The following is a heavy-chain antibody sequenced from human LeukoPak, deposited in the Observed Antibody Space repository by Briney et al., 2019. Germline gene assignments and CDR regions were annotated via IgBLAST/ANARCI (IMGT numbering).Heavy chain of an antibody. CDR2: INPKIGGT. Sequence: GASVKVSCKASGYTFSDYFIHWVRQSPGQGLEWMGWINPKIGGTDYAHKFQGRVTMTRDTSISTAYMELSGLKSDDSAIYYCVRDLFTPRDLWGQGTLATVSS. CDR3: VRDLFTPRDL. V-gene: IGHV1-2*02. D-gene: IGHD2-15*01. CDR1: GYTFSDYF. J-gene: IGHJ5*02.